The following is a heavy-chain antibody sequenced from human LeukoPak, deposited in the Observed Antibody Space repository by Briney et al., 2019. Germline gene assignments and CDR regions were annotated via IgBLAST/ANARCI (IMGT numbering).Heavy chain of an antibody. J-gene: IGHJ3*02. CDR2: INQGGSEK. CDR1: GFTFSTYW. D-gene: IGHD2-8*01. Sequence: PGGSLRLSCAPSGFTFSTYWMGWVRQAPGKGLEWLANINQGGSEKYYVDSVKGRFTISRDNAKNSLFLQMNSLRAEDTAVYYCAKGDCTNGVCYTPDAFDIWGQGTMVTVSS. V-gene: IGHV3-7*01. CDR3: AKGDCTNGVCYTPDAFDI.